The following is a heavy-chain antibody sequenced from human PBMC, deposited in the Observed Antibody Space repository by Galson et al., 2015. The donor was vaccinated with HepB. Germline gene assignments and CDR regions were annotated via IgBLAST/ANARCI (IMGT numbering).Heavy chain of an antibody. CDR3: AKDFRGLSGFDY. J-gene: IGHJ4*02. D-gene: IGHD5-12*01. CDR2: ISGSGENT. Sequence: SLRLSCAASGFTFNSYAMSWVRQAPGKGLEWVSSISGSGENTYYADSVRGRFAISRDNSKNTLSLQMSGLRADDTAVYFCAKDFRGLSGFDYWGLGTLVTVSS. CDR1: GFTFNSYA. V-gene: IGHV3-23*01.